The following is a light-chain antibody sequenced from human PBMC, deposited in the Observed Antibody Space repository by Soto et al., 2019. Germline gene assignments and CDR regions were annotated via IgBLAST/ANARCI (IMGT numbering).Light chain of an antibody. CDR2: GAS. V-gene: IGKV3-15*01. CDR1: QSVSSN. J-gene: IGKJ4*01. Sequence: IVMTQSPATLSVSPCEIATLSCRASQSVSSNLAWYQQKPGQAPRLLIYGASTRATGIPARFSGSGSGTEFTLTISSLQSEDFAVYYCQQYNNWPRTFGGGTKVDIK. CDR3: QQYNNWPRT.